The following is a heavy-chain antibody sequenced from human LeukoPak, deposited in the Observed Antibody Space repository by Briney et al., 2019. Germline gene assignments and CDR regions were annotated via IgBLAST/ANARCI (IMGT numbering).Heavy chain of an antibody. Sequence: SETLSLTCTVSGGSISSYYWSWIRQPPGKGLEWIGYIYYSGSTNYNPSLKSRVTISVDTSKNQFSLKLSSVTAADTAVYYCARHGGYSYGYWVFDYWGQGTLVTVSS. CDR2: IYYSGST. D-gene: IGHD5-18*01. V-gene: IGHV4-59*08. J-gene: IGHJ4*02. CDR3: ARHGGYSYGYWVFDY. CDR1: GGSISSYY.